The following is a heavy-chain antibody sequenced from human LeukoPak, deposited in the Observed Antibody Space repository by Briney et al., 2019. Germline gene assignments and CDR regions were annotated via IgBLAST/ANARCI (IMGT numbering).Heavy chain of an antibody. CDR2: IYYSGST. CDR1: GGSISSSDYY. V-gene: IGHV4-30-4*01. D-gene: IGHD3-10*01. Sequence: SETLSLTCTVSGGSISSSDYYWSWIRQPPGKGLEWIGYIYYSGSTYYNPSLKSRVTISVDTSKNQFSLKLTTVTAADTAVYYCARHPTPGFEYFDYWGQGTLVTVSS. CDR3: ARHPTPGFEYFDY. J-gene: IGHJ4*02.